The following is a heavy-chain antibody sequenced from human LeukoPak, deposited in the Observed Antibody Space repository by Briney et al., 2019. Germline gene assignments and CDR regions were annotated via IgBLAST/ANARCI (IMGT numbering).Heavy chain of an antibody. Sequence: ASVKVSCKASGYTFTSYDINWVRQATGQGLEWMGWMNPNSGNTGYAQKFQGRVTMTRNTSISTAYMELSSLRSEDTAVYYCAREEYYDRTNYYYYGMDVWGQGTTVTVSS. CDR1: GYTFTSYD. CDR2: MNPNSGNT. D-gene: IGHD3-22*01. J-gene: IGHJ6*02. CDR3: AREEYYDRTNYYYYGMDV. V-gene: IGHV1-8*01.